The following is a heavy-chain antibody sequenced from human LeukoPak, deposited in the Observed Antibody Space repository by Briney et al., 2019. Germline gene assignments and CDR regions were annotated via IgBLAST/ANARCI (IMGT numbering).Heavy chain of an antibody. V-gene: IGHV3-21*01. D-gene: IGHD3-9*01. J-gene: IGHJ3*02. CDR2: ISSSSSYI. CDR3: AKDLSRYFDWSPDAFDI. CDR1: GFTFSSYS. Sequence: GGSLRLSCAASGFTFSSYSMNWVRQAPGKGLEWVSSISSSSSYIYYADSVKGRFTISRDNAKNSLYLQMNSLRAEDTAVYYCAKDLSRYFDWSPDAFDIWGQGTLVTVSS.